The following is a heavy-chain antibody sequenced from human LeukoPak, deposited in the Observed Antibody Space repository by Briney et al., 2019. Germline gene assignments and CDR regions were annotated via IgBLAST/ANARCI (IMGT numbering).Heavy chain of an antibody. V-gene: IGHV3-9*01. CDR2: ISWNSGSI. J-gene: IGHJ4*02. CDR3: AKGPSLRYFDWFDY. D-gene: IGHD3-9*01. CDR1: GFTFDDYA. Sequence: HPGRSLRLSCAASGFTFDDYAMHWVRQAPGKGLEWVSGISWNSGSIGYADSVKGRFTISRDNAKNSLYLQMNSLRAEDTALYYCAKGPSLRYFDWFDYWGQGTLVTVSS.